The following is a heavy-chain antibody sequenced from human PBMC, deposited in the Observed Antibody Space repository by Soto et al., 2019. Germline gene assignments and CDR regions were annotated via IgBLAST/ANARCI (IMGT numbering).Heavy chain of an antibody. Sequence: GGSLKISCKGSWYSFTSYWIGWVRQMPGRGLEWMGIIYPGDSDTRYSPSFQGQVTISADKSISTAYLQWSSLKASDTAMYYCTRLLYYDSSGYGHCWGQGTLVTVSS. J-gene: IGHJ4*02. D-gene: IGHD3-22*01. CDR1: WYSFTSYW. CDR3: TRLLYYDSSGYGHC. V-gene: IGHV5-51*01. CDR2: IYPGDSDT.